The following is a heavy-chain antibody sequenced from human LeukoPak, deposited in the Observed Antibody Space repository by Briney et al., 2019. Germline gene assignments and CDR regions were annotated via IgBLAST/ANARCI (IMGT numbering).Heavy chain of an antibody. Sequence: GGSLRLSCAVSGFTFQTFGIHWVRQTPGRGLEWVALISFDGSNKYYADSVKGRFTISRDNSKNTLYLQMNSLRAEDTAVYYCANTDYDILTGLDYWGQGTLVTVSS. CDR3: ANTDYDILTGLDY. D-gene: IGHD3-9*01. V-gene: IGHV3-30*18. J-gene: IGHJ4*02. CDR1: GFTFQTFG. CDR2: ISFDGSNK.